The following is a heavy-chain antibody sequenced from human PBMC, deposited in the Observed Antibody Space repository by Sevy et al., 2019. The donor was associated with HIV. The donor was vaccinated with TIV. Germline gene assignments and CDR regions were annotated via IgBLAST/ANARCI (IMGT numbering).Heavy chain of an antibody. J-gene: IGHJ6*02. V-gene: IGHV1-2*02. CDR2: INPNDGVT. D-gene: IGHD1-1*01. CDR3: ARLTTMPTSDLYGMDV. Sequence: ASVKVSCKASGYTFSDYDIHWVRQAPGQGLEWMAWINPNDGVTNYAQRFQGGVTVTRDTSISTAYMELRRLRSDDTAIYYCARLTTMPTSDLYGMDVWGQGTTVTVSS. CDR1: GYTFSDYD.